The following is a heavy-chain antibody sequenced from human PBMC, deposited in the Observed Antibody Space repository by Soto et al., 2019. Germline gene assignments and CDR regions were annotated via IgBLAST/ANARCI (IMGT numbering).Heavy chain of an antibody. CDR3: ARGPDGTPFDY. CDR2: INHSGST. CDR1: GGSFSGYY. D-gene: IGHD2-15*01. J-gene: IGHJ4*02. V-gene: IGHV4-34*01. Sequence: SETLSLTCAVYGGSFSGYYWSWIRQPPGKGLEWIGEINHSGSTNYNPSLKSRVTISVDTSKNQFSLKLSSVTAADTAVYYCARGPDGTPFDYWGQGTLVTVSS.